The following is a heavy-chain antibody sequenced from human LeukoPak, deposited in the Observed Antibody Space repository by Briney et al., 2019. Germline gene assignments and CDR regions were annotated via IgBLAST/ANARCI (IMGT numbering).Heavy chain of an antibody. CDR1: GFTFSSYA. J-gene: IGHJ4*02. D-gene: IGHD3-22*01. CDR2: ISGSGGST. CDR3: ARNPEATMIVVVITEDTYFDY. V-gene: IGHV3-23*01. Sequence: GGSLRLSCAASGFTFSSYAMSWVRQAPGKGLEWVSAISGSGGSTYYADSVKGRFTISRDNSKNTLYLQMNRLRAEDTAVYYCARNPEATMIVVVITEDTYFDYWGQGTLVTVSS.